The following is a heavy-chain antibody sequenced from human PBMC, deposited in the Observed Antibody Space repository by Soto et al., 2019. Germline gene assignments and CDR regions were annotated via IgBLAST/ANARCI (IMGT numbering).Heavy chain of an antibody. Sequence: SQTLSLPCAISGDRFSSNSAAWNWIRQSPSRGLEWLGRTYYRSKWYNDYAVSVKNRITINPDTSKNQFSLQLNSVTPEDTAVYYCAREKREQWLHHYYYYGMDVWGQGTTVTVSS. J-gene: IGHJ6*02. CDR2: TYYRSKWYN. CDR1: GDRFSSNSAA. V-gene: IGHV6-1*01. D-gene: IGHD6-19*01. CDR3: AREKREQWLHHYYYYGMDV.